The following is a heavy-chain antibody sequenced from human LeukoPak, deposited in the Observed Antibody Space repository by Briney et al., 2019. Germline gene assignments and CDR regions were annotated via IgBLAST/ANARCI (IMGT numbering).Heavy chain of an antibody. V-gene: IGHV4-4*08. J-gene: IGHJ4*02. CDR3: AASAPSYYVAFSF. CDR2: VCNRGST. D-gene: IGHD3-22*01. CDR1: GVSVNSYC. Sequence: SETLSLTCTVSGVSVNSYCWSWIRQPPGKGLEWIGYVCNRGSTNNNPSLESRVIMSLDRSNNQFSLRLTSVTAADTAVYYCAASAPSYYVAFSFWGQGTLVTVSS.